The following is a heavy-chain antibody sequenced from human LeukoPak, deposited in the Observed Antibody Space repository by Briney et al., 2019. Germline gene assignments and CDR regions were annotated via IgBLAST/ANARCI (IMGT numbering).Heavy chain of an antibody. CDR3: AKDAQWLVPEGYYYYMDV. CDR1: GFTFSRFN. Sequence: GGSLGPSGEGPGFTFSRFNITWFGRAPGRGLKRVSSIISSSSYIFYADSVKGRFTVSRDNAKNSLYLQMNSLRAEDTAVYYCAKDAQWLVPEGYYYYMDVWGKGTTVTVSS. CDR2: IISSSSYI. J-gene: IGHJ6*03. V-gene: IGHV3-21*01. D-gene: IGHD6-19*01.